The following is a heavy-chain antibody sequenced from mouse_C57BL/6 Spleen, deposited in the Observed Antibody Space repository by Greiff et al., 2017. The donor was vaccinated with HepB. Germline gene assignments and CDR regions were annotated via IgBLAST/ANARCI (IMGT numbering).Heavy chain of an antibody. V-gene: IGHV1-22*01. CDR2: INPNNGGT. CDR1: GYTFTDYN. D-gene: IGHD2-2*01. J-gene: IGHJ2*01. CDR3: ARSLYGYDFDY. Sequence: VQLQQSGPELVKPGASVKMSCKASGYTFTDYNMHWVKQSHGKSLEWIGYINPNNGGTSYNQKFKGKATLTVNKSSSTAYMVLRSLTSEDYAVYYCARSLYGYDFDYWGQGTTLTVSS.